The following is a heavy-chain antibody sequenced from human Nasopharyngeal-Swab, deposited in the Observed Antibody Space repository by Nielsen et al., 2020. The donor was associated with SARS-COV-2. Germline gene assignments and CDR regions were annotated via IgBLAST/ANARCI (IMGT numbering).Heavy chain of an antibody. CDR1: GFTFNNYN. V-gene: IGHV3-21*01. CDR3: ARDGLDYDFWSAYFMDV. CDR2: ISSSSYI. D-gene: IGHD3-3*01. J-gene: IGHJ6*02. Sequence: GGSLRLSWAASGFTFNNYNFNWVRQAPGQGLEWVSSISSSSYIYYADSVKGRFTISRDNAKNSLYLQMNSLRAEDTAVYYCARDGLDYDFWSAYFMDVWGQGTTVTVSS.